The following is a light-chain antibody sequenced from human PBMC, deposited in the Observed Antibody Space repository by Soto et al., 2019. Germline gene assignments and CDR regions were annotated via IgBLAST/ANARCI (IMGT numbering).Light chain of an antibody. CDR2: AAS. J-gene: IGKJ1*01. CDR1: QSISTY. CDR3: HQTYANPST. V-gene: IGKV1-39*01. Sequence: DIQMTQSPSSLSASVGDRVSITCRASQSISTYLNWYQQKPGMAPKVLIYAASRLQSGVPSRLSGSGSGTDFTPTISSLQPEDFATDYCHQTYANPSTFGDGTKVEIK.